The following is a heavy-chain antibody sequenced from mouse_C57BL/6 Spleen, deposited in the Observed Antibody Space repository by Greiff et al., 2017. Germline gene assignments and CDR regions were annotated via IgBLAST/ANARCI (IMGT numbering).Heavy chain of an antibody. J-gene: IGHJ3*01. CDR1: GYSITSGYY. CDR3: AREKDYYSNYGAY. V-gene: IGHV3-6*01. CDR2: ISYDGSN. Sequence: DVKLQESGPGLVKPSQSLSLTCSVTGYSITSGYYWNWIRQFPGNKLEWMGYISYDGSNNYNPSLKNRISITRDTSKNQFFLKLNSVTTEDTATYYCAREKDYYSNYGAYWGQGTLVTVSA. D-gene: IGHD2-5*01.